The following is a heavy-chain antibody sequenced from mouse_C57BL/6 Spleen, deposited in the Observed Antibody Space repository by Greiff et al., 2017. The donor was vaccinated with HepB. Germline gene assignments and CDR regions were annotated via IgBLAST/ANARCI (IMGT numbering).Heavy chain of an antibody. CDR2: IYPGDGDT. CDR3: AGNWDFDY. D-gene: IGHD4-1*01. Sequence: QVQLQQSGAELVKPGASVKISCKASGYAFSSYWMNWVQQRPGKGLEWIGQIYPGDGDTNYNGKFKGKATLTADKSSSTAYMQLSSLTSEDSAVYFCAGNWDFDYWGQGTTLTVSS. V-gene: IGHV1-80*01. CDR1: GYAFSSYW. J-gene: IGHJ2*01.